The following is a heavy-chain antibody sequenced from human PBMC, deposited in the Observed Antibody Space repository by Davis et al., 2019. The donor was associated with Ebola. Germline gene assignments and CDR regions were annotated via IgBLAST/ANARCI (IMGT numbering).Heavy chain of an antibody. D-gene: IGHD4-23*01. CDR2: LYPGDSYT. CDR1: GISFPTYW. Sequence: GESPKTPRKGSGISFPTYWIAWVRQMPGKGLERIRILYPGDSYTRHRPPFQGQLTISADKSTSTAYLQWSSLKASDTAMYYCVRNGGNSMDGYFDLWGRGTLVTVSS. J-gene: IGHJ2*01. CDR3: VRNGGNSMDGYFDL. V-gene: IGHV5-51*01.